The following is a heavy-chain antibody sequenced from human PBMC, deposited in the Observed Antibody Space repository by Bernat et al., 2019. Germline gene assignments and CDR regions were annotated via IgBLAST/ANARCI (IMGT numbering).Heavy chain of an antibody. V-gene: IGHV3-30-3*01. D-gene: IGHD6-19*01. CDR2: ISYDGSNK. CDR3: ARVSAGVDAFDI. J-gene: IGHJ3*02. CDR1: GFTFRSYA. Sequence: GKRGEEGGGGGKKGRSLRRAGEASGFTFRSYAMHWVRQAPGKGLEGGAVISYDGSNKYYADSVKGRFTISRDNSKNTLYLQMNSLRAEDTAVYYCARVSAGVDAFDIWGQGTMVTVSS.